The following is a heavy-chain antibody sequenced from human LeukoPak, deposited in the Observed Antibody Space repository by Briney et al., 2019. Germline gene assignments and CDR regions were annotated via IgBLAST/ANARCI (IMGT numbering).Heavy chain of an antibody. CDR2: ISASGGST. V-gene: IGHV3-23*01. D-gene: IGHD3-10*01. CDR3: AKVMKGSERLTMVRGVIIKTAGLYYMDV. J-gene: IGHJ6*03. Sequence: QPGGSLRLSCAASGFTLSSYAMSWVRQALGKGLEWVSSISASGGSTNYADSVKGRFTISRDNSKNTVYLQMNSLRAEDTAVYYCAKVMKGSERLTMVRGVIIKTAGLYYMDVWGKGTTVTVSS. CDR1: GFTLSSYA.